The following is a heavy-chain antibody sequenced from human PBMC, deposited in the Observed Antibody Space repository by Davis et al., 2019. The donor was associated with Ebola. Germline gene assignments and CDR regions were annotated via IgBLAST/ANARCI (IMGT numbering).Heavy chain of an antibody. J-gene: IGHJ6*02. CDR3: ASGSRAVYYYYNMDV. Sequence: AASVKVSCKASGYTFTSYGISWVRQAPGQGLEWMGWISTYNGNTQYAQKLQGRVTMTTDTSTSTAYMELRSLRSEDTAVYYCASGSRAVYYYYNMDVWGQGTTVTVSS. CDR1: GYTFTSYG. CDR2: ISTYNGNT. V-gene: IGHV1-18*01.